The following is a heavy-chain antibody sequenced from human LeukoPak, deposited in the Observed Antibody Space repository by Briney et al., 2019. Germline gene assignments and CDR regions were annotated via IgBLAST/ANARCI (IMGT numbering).Heavy chain of an antibody. D-gene: IGHD4-23*01. V-gene: IGHV3-66*01. CDR1: GFTASSHY. CDR2: IYSGGST. CDR3: ARVPVLGTRENLQH. J-gene: IGHJ1*01. Sequence: GGSLRLSCAPSGFTASSHYISWAPQAPGKGLGWVSLIYSGGSTEYADSVKGRFTISRDISKNTVHVQMNSLRAEDRAVYYCARVPVLGTRENLQHWGQGTMVTVSS.